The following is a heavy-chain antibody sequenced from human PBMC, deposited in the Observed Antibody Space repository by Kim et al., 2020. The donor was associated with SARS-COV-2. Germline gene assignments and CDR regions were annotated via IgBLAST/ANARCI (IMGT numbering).Heavy chain of an antibody. CDR3: ASFDDSSGPDAFDI. V-gene: IGHV3-30*01. Sequence: VKGRFTHARENSKNTLFLQMNGLRAEDTAVYYCASFDDSSGPDAFDIWGQGTMVTVSS. D-gene: IGHD3-22*01. J-gene: IGHJ3*02.